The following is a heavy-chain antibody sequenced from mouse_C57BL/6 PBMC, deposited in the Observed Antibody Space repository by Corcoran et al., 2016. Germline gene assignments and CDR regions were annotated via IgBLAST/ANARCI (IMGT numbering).Heavy chain of an antibody. D-gene: IGHD2-5*01. Sequence: QVQLQQSGAELVKPGASVKISCKASGYAFSSYWMNWVKQRPGKGLEWIGQIYPGDGDTNYNGKFKGKATLTADKSSSTAYMQLSSLTSEDSAVYVCAREGSNYEAWFAYLGQGTLFTVSA. V-gene: IGHV1-80*01. CDR2: IYPGDGDT. J-gene: IGHJ3*01. CDR3: AREGSNYEAWFAY. CDR1: GYAFSSYW.